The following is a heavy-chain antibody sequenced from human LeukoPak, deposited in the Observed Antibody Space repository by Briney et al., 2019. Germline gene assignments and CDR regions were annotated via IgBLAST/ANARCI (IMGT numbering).Heavy chain of an antibody. D-gene: IGHD3-9*01. CDR2: IIPIIGPA. J-gene: IGHJ3*02. Sequence: SVKVSCKASGGSFSSYPISWVRQAPGQGLEWMGGIIPIIGPANYAQKFQGRVTITADKSTRTAYMELSSLRSEDTAMYYCARGPPTGYDILTGPYDAFDIWGQGTMVTVSS. CDR3: ARGPPTGYDILTGPYDAFDI. CDR1: GGSFSSYP. V-gene: IGHV1-69*06.